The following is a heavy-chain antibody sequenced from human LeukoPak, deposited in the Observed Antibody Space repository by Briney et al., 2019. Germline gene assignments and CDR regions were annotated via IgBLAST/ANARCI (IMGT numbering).Heavy chain of an antibody. CDR3: ARDRMGDCATTSCYLAF. Sequence: ASVKVSCKASGYTFTAYYMHWVRQAPGQGLEWMVWMNPNSGDTNYAQKFQGRGTMTRDTSITTAYMELSGLTSDDTAMYYCARDRMGDCATTSCYLAFWGQGALVTVSS. CDR1: GYTFTAYY. J-gene: IGHJ4*02. D-gene: IGHD2-2*01. V-gene: IGHV1-2*02. CDR2: MNPNSGDT.